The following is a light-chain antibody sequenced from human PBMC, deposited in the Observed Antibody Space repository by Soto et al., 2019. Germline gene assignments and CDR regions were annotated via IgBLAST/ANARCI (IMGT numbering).Light chain of an antibody. CDR2: EVS. V-gene: IGLV2-14*01. CDR1: SSDVGAYDY. J-gene: IGLJ1*01. CDR3: SSYTISSTYV. Sequence: SVRTQPACVSGSPGQSITISCTGTSSDVGAYDYVSWYQHHPSKAPKLMIYEVSNRPSGVSTRFSGSKSVNTASLTISGLQAEDEADYYCSSYTISSTYVFGSGTKVTAL.